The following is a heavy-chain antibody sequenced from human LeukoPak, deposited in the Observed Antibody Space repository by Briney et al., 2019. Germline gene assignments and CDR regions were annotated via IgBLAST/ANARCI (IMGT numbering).Heavy chain of an antibody. V-gene: IGHV3-48*04. CDR3: AREESGTYFSWSVGYFDH. CDR2: ISGSSDTI. Sequence: GGSLRLSCAASGFIFSDYSMSWVRQAPGKGLEWISYISGSSDTIYFADSVKGRFTISRDNAKNSVYLQMSSLRVEDTAVYFCAREESGTYFSWSVGYFDHWGQGALVTVSS. D-gene: IGHD1-26*01. J-gene: IGHJ4*02. CDR1: GFIFSDYS.